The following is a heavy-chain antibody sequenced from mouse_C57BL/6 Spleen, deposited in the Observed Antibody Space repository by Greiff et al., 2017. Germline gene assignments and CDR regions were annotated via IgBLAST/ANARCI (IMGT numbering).Heavy chain of an antibody. V-gene: IGHV1-85*01. D-gene: IGHD2-3*01. CDR3: ATKRGLYDGSFAY. CDR2: IYPRDGST. J-gene: IGHJ3*01. Sequence: VKLQEPGPELVQPGASVKLSCKASGYTFTSYDINWVKQRPGQGLEWIGWIYPRDGSTKYNEKFKGKATLTVDTSSSTAYMELHSLTSEDSAVYFCATKRGLYDGSFAYWGQGTLVTVSA. CDR1: GYTFTSYD.